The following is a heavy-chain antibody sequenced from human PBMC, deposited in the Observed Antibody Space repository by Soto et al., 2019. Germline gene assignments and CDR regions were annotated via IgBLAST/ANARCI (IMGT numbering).Heavy chain of an antibody. D-gene: IGHD2-15*01. V-gene: IGHV4-59*01. Sequence: SETLSLTCTVSGGSMSRNYWTWIRQPPGKGLEWIGSILSSGRTNYNPSLKSRVSMSVDTSKNQFSLRLTSVGAADTAIYFCARVVRCTRSGCYYLAMDVWGQGTTVTVSS. CDR1: GGSMSRNY. CDR3: ARVVRCTRSGCYYLAMDV. CDR2: ILSSGRT. J-gene: IGHJ6*02.